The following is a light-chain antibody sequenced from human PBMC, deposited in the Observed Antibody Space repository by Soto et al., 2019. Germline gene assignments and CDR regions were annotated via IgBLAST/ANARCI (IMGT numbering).Light chain of an antibody. V-gene: IGLV1-40*01. J-gene: IGLJ2*01. CDR2: GNN. CDR3: QSYDSSLRVVV. Sequence: QPVLTQPPSVSGAPGQRVTISCTGSSSNIGAGYDVHWYQQLPGTAPKLLIHGNNNRPSGVPDRFSGSKSGTSASLAITGLQAEDEADYYCQSYDSSLRVVVFGGGTKLTVL. CDR1: SSNIGAGYD.